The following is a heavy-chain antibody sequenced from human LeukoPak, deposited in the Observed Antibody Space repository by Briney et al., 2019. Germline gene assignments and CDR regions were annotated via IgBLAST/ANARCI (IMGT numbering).Heavy chain of an antibody. CDR3: ASTTPVLSPHDAFVI. CDR1: GFTFSSYE. D-gene: IGHD3-10*01. CDR2: ISSSVSTI. J-gene: IGHJ3*02. V-gene: IGHV3-48*03. Sequence: GGSLRLSCAASGFTFSSYEMNWVRQAPGKGLEWVSYISSSVSTIYYADSVKGRFTISRDNAKNSLYLQMNSLRAEDTAVYYCASTTPVLSPHDAFVIWGQGTMVTVSS.